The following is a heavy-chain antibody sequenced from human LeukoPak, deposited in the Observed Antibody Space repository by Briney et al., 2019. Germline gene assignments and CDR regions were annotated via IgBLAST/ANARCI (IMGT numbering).Heavy chain of an antibody. D-gene: IGHD3-10*01. V-gene: IGHV1-18*01. J-gene: IGHJ4*02. Sequence: GASVKVSCKASGYTFTSYGISWVRQAPGQGLEWMGWISAYNGNTNYAQKLQGRVTMTTDTSTSTAYMELRSLRSDDTAVYYCARSRNCGSGSYCFDYWGQGTLVTVSS. CDR3: ARSRNCGSGSYCFDY. CDR1: GYTFTSYG. CDR2: ISAYNGNT.